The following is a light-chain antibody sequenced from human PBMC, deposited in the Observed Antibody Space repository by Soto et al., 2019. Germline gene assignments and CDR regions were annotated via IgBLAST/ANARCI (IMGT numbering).Light chain of an antibody. CDR2: GAS. CDR1: QSVSSSY. V-gene: IGKV3-20*01. CDR3: QQYASSPGT. J-gene: IGKJ1*01. Sequence: EIVLTQSPGTLSLSPGERATLSCRASQSVSSSYLAWYQQKTGQAPRLLIYGASSRATGIPDRFSGSGSGTEFTLTISRLEPEDFAVYYCQQYASSPGTFGQGTKVEIK.